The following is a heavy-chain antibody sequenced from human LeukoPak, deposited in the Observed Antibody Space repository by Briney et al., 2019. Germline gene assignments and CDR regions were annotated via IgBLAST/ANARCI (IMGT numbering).Heavy chain of an antibody. J-gene: IGHJ4*02. V-gene: IGHV4-59*01. D-gene: IGHD5-18*01. CDR3: ARGRAAMRFDY. CDR2: IYYSGST. Sequence: KSSETLSLTCTVSAGSISSYYWSWIRQPPGKGLEWIGYIYYSGSTNYNPSLKSRVTISVDTSKNQFSLKLSSVTAADTAVYYCARGRAAMRFDYWGQGTLVTVSS. CDR1: AGSISSYY.